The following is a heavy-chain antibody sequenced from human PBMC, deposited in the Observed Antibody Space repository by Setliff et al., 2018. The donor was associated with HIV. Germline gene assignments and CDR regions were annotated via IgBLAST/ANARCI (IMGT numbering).Heavy chain of an antibody. Sequence: VKVSCKASGYTFTSYATHWVRQAPGQRLEWMGWINAGNGNTKYSQKFQGRVTITRDTSASTAYMELSSLRSEDTAVYYCARDKYSSSENFDYWGQGTLVTVSS. V-gene: IGHV1-3*01. J-gene: IGHJ4*02. CDR3: ARDKYSSSENFDY. CDR2: INAGNGNT. D-gene: IGHD6-6*01. CDR1: GYTFTSYA.